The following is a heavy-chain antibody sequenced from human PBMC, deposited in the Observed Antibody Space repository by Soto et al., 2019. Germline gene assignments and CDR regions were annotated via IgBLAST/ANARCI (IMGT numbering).Heavy chain of an antibody. CDR1: GFTFSSYW. CDR2: IKQDGSEK. CDR3: ARTGHYFDY. Sequence: GGSLSLSCAASGFTFSSYWMSWVRQAPGKGLEWVANIKQDGSEKYYMDSVKGRFTSSRDNAKNSLYLQMNSLRAEDTAVYYCARTGHYFDYWGQGTLVTVSS. V-gene: IGHV3-7*03. J-gene: IGHJ4*02.